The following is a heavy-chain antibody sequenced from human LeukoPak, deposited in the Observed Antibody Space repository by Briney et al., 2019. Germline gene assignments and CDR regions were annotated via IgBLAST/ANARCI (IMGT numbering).Heavy chain of an antibody. CDR1: GFTFTKFW. D-gene: IGHD2-2*01. CDR2: VKDDGIST. CDR3: ATGPYAAFEM. V-gene: IGHV3-74*01. Sequence: GGSLRLSCAASGFTFTKFWMHWVRQASGRGLVWVSRVKDDGISTLYADSVKGRFTISRDNAKNTLYLQMNSLRADDTALYYCATGPYAAFEMWGQGTMVTVSS. J-gene: IGHJ3*02.